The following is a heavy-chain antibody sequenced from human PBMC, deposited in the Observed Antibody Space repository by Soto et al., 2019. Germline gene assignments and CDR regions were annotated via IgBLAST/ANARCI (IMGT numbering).Heavy chain of an antibody. CDR2: IHYSGST. V-gene: IGHV4-39*02. Sequence: SETLSLTCTVSGGSIGSRSHYWGWIRQPPGQGLEWIASIHYSGSTYYNPSLKSRLTMSVDASKNQFSLQLNSVTAADTAVYYCARDLLGYCSGNSCYDYYGMDVWGQGTTVT. CDR1: GGSIGSRSHY. J-gene: IGHJ6*02. D-gene: IGHD2-15*01. CDR3: ARDLLGYCSGNSCYDYYGMDV.